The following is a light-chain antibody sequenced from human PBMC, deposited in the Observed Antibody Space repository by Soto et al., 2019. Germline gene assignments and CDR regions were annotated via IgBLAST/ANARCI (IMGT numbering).Light chain of an antibody. J-gene: IGLJ1*01. CDR1: SSDVGGYNY. V-gene: IGLV2-14*03. CDR2: GVS. Sequence: QSALTQPASVSGSPGQSITISCTGTSSDVGGYNYVSWYQHHPGKAPKLMIYGVSNRPSGVSNRFSGSKSGNTASLTISGLQTEDEADYFCSSYTSSSTPDVFGTGTKVTVL. CDR3: SSYTSSSTPDV.